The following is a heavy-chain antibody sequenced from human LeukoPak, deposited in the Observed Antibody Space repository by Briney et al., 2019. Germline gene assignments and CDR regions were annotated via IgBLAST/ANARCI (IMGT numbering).Heavy chain of an antibody. CDR1: GCTFSRYA. Sequence: GGSLRLSCAASGCTFSRYAMRWVRQAPGKGVEWVSAISGSGGSTYYADSVKGRFTISRDNSKNTLYLQMNSLRAEDTAVYYCAKDMYYYDSSGYYWGPYFDYWGQGTLVTVSS. J-gene: IGHJ4*02. D-gene: IGHD3-22*01. CDR2: ISGSGGST. CDR3: AKDMYYYDSSGYYWGPYFDY. V-gene: IGHV3-23*01.